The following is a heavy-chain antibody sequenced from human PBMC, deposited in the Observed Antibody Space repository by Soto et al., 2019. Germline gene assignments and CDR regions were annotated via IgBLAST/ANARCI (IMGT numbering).Heavy chain of an antibody. CDR2: IYYSGST. CDR3: ARQWIQLWLGNWFDP. CDR1: GGSISSSSYY. D-gene: IGHD5-18*01. Sequence: QLQLQESGPGLVKPSETLSLTCTVSGGSISSSSYYWGWIRQPPGKGLEWIGSIYYSGSTYYNPSLKSRVTISVETSKNQFSLKLSSVTAADTAVYYCARQWIQLWLGNWFDPWGQGTLVTVSS. V-gene: IGHV4-39*01. J-gene: IGHJ5*02.